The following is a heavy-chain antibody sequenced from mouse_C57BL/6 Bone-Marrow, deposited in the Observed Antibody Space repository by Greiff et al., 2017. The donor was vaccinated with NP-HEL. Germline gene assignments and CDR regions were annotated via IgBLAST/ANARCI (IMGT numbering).Heavy chain of an antibody. V-gene: IGHV3-1*01. J-gene: IGHJ2*01. Sequence: EVKLMESGPGMVKPSQSLSLTCTVTGYSITSGYDWHWIRHFPGNKLEWMGYISYSGSTNYNPSLKSRISITHDTSKNHFFLKLNSVTTEDTATYYCARGEGYYYGSSYLDYWGQGTTLTVSS. CDR1: GYSITSGYD. CDR3: ARGEGYYYGSSYLDY. CDR2: ISYSGST. D-gene: IGHD1-1*01.